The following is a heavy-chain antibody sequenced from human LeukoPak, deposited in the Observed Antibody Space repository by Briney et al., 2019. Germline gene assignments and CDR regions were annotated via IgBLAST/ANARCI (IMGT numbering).Heavy chain of an antibody. Sequence: GGSLRLSCAASGFTFSSYEMNWVRQAPGKGLEWVSAISGSGGSTYYADSVKGRFTVSRDNSKNTLYLQMNSLRAEDTAVYYCAKDLVHNPTDYWGQGTLVTVSS. CDR3: AKDLVHNPTDY. CDR2: ISGSGGST. D-gene: IGHD1-1*01. V-gene: IGHV3-23*01. J-gene: IGHJ4*02. CDR1: GFTFSSYE.